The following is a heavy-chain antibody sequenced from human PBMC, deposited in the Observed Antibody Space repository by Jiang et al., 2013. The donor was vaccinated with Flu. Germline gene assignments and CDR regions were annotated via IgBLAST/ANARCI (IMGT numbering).Heavy chain of an antibody. CDR1: GYTFTTYF. CDR3: ARKAAHYSYDLDV. V-gene: IGHV1-46*03. J-gene: IGHJ6*02. Sequence: GAEVKKPGASVKISCKASGYTFTTYFMDWVRQAPGLGLEWMGIINPSAGHTNYAPKFQGRLTMTRDTSTSTVYMELSSLTSEDTAVYYCARKAAHYSYDLDVWGQGTTVTVSS. CDR2: INPSAGHT.